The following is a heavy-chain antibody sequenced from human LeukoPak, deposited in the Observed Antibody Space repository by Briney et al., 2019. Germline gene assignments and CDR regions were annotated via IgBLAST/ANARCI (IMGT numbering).Heavy chain of an antibody. CDR1: GGTFSSYA. V-gene: IGHV1-69*13. D-gene: IGHD4-17*01. J-gene: IGHJ4*02. CDR3: ARSLYGDYFFDY. CDR2: IIPIFGTA. Sequence: ASVKVSCKASGGTFSSYAISWVRQAPGQGLEWMGGIIPIFGTANYAQKFQGRVTITADESTSTAYMELSSLRSEDTAVYYCARSLYGDYFFDYWGQGTLVTVSS.